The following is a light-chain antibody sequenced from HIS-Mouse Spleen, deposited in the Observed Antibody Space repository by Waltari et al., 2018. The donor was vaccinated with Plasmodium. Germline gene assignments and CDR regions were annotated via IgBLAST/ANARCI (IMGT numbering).Light chain of an antibody. V-gene: IGKV1-39*01. CDR2: AAS. Sequence: DIQMTQSPSSLSASVGDRVPITCRASQSISSYLNWYQQKQGKAPKLLIYAASSLQSGVPSRFSGSGSGTDFTLTISSLQPEDFATYYCQQSYSTWTFGQGTKVEIK. J-gene: IGKJ1*01. CDR1: QSISSY. CDR3: QQSYSTWT.